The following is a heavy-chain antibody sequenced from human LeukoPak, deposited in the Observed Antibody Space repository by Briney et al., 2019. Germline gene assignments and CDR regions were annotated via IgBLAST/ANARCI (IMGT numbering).Heavy chain of an antibody. CDR1: GFTFSSYA. CDR2: ISGSGDST. Sequence: PGGSLRLSCAASGFTFSSYAMSWVRQAPGKGLEWVSAISGSGDSTYYADSVKGRFTISRDNSKNTLYLQMNSLRAEDTAVYYCAKSSYYDSSGYYREYYFDYWGPGTLVTVSS. V-gene: IGHV3-23*01. CDR3: AKSSYYDSSGYYREYYFDY. J-gene: IGHJ4*02. D-gene: IGHD3-22*01.